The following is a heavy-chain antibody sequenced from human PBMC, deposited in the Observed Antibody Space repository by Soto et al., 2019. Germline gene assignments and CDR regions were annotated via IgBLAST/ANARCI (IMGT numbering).Heavy chain of an antibody. CDR2: ISSSSSFI. CDR1: GFTFSSKS. CDR3: ARGDHAVIITATFAS. Sequence: EVQLVESGGGLVKPGGSLRLSCAVSGFTFSSKSMSWVRQAPGKGLEWVSSISSSSSFIYYADSLKGRFTISRDNAKNLLYLQMSSLRAEDTAIYYCARGDHAVIITATFASWGQGTLVTVSS. D-gene: IGHD3-10*01. V-gene: IGHV3-21*02. J-gene: IGHJ5*01.